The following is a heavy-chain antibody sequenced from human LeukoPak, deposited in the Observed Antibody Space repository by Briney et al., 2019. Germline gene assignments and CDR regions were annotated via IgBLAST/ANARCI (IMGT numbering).Heavy chain of an antibody. Sequence: ASVKVSCKASGGTFSSYAISWVRQAPGQGLEWMGRIIPILGIANYAQKFQGRVTITADKSTSTAYMELSSLRSEDTAVYYCARGYGEANWFDPWGQGTLVIVSS. CDR1: GGTFSSYA. CDR2: IIPILGIA. V-gene: IGHV1-69*04. D-gene: IGHD4-17*01. J-gene: IGHJ5*02. CDR3: ARGYGEANWFDP.